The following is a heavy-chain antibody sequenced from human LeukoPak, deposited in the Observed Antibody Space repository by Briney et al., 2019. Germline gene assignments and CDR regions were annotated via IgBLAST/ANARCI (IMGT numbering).Heavy chain of an antibody. D-gene: IGHD5-18*01. V-gene: IGHV3-30*18. CDR2: ISYDGSNK. CDR3: AKDARGELWLLYYFDY. CDR1: GFTFSSYG. J-gene: IGHJ4*02. Sequence: PGGSLRLSCAASGFTFSSYGMHWVRQAPGKGLEWVAVISYDGSNKYYADSVKGRFTISRDNSKNTLYLQMNSLRAEDTAVYYCAKDARGELWLLYYFDYWGQGTLVTVSS.